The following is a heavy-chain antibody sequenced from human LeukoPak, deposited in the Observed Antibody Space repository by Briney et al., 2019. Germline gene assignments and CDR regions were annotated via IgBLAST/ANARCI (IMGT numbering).Heavy chain of an antibody. CDR3: ARDRYCSGGSCYFPPSYFDY. Sequence: ASVKVSCKASGYTFTGYYVHWVRQAPGQGLEWMGWINPNSGGTNYAQKFQGRVTMTRDTSISTAYMELSRLRSDDTAVYYCARDRYCSGGSCYFPPSYFDYWGQGTLVTVSS. CDR1: GYTFTGYY. CDR2: INPNSGGT. D-gene: IGHD2-15*01. J-gene: IGHJ4*02. V-gene: IGHV1-2*02.